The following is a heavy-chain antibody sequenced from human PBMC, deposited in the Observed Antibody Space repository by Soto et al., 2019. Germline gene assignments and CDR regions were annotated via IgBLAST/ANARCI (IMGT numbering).Heavy chain of an antibody. CDR3: ARDGVVPAPPFYNIYGMDV. D-gene: IGHD2-2*01. V-gene: IGHV1-46*01. Sequence: GASVKVSCKASGYTFTSYYMHWVRQAPGQGLEWMGIINPSGGSTSYAQKFQGRVTMTRDTSTSTVYMELSSLRSEDTAVYYCARDGVVPAPPFYNIYGMDVWGQGTTVTVSS. J-gene: IGHJ6*02. CDR2: INPSGGST. CDR1: GYTFTSYY.